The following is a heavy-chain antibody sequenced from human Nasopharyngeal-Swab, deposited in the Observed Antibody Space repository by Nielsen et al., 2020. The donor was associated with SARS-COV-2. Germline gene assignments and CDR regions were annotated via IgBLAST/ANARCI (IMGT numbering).Heavy chain of an antibody. CDR2: FYSGGTT. Sequence: GESLKISCAASGFTVSSNYMHWVRQAPGEGLEWVSAFYSGGTTYYADSVKGRVTISRDNSNNTVYLQMNSLRAEDTAACYCARGSTVSSYYHYMDVWGKGTTVTVSS. CDR3: ARGSTVSSYYHYMDV. V-gene: IGHV3-66*01. J-gene: IGHJ6*03. D-gene: IGHD2-2*01. CDR1: GFTVSSNY.